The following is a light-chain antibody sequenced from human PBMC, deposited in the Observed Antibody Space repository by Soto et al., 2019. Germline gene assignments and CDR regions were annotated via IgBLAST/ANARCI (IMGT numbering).Light chain of an antibody. V-gene: IGKV3-20*01. CDR2: GAS. CDR1: QSVSSSY. J-gene: IGKJ2*01. Sequence: EIVLTQSPGTLSLSPGERATLSCRASQSVSSSYLAWYQQKPGQAPRLLIYGASSRATGIPDRFSGSGSGTDFTLTISRLEPEGCAVYYCQQYGSSPPNTFGQGAKLEIK. CDR3: QQYGSSPPNT.